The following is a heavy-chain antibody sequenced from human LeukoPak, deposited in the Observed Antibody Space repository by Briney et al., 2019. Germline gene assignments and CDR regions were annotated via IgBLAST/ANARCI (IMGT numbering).Heavy chain of an antibody. CDR1: GFTFSNYW. CDR3: ARDPPYYYDSTGFSPSYFDY. V-gene: IGHV3-7*04. Sequence: PGGSLRLSCLVSGFTFSNYWISWVRQSPGKGLGWVANIKQGGSEKYYVDSVKGRFTMSRDDAKNSLYYQMNSLRAEHTSVEYCARDPPYYYDSTGFSPSYFDYWGQGALVTVSS. J-gene: IGHJ4*02. CDR2: IKQGGSEK. D-gene: IGHD3-22*01.